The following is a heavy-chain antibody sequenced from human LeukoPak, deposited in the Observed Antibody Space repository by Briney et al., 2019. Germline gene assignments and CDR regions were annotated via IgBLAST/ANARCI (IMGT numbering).Heavy chain of an antibody. J-gene: IGHJ4*02. V-gene: IGHV3-21*01. CDR1: GFTFSSYS. CDR3: ARDLVLAARSFDY. Sequence: GGSLRLSCAASGFTFSSYSKNWVRQAPGKGLEWVSSISSSSSYIYYADSVKGRFTISRDNAKNSLYLQMNSLRAEDTAVYYCARDLVLAARSFDYWGQGTLVTVSS. CDR2: ISSSSSYI. D-gene: IGHD6-6*01.